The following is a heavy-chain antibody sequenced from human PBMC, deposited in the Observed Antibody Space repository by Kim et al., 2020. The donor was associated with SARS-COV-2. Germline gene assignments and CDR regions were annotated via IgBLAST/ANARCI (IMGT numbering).Heavy chain of an antibody. D-gene: IGHD5-18*01. CDR2: ICKKGRNK. V-gene: IGHV3-33*06. J-gene: IGHJ4*02. CDR3: TKDLAYNYATFDY. Sequence: GGSLRLSCAASGFTFSSYGMHWVRQAPGKGLEWVAVICKKGRNKYYADSVGGRLSISRDNSKNTLYLQINSRRPRDTAVYHCTKDLAYNYATFDYGGQET. CDR1: GFTFSSYG.